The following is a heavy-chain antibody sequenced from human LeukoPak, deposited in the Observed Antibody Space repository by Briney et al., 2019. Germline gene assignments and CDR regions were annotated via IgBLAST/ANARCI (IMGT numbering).Heavy chain of an antibody. CDR3: AKGGDILTAYYNYYYYYYMDV. CDR1: GFTFSSYA. Sequence: GGSLRLSCAASGFTFSSYAMSWVRQAPGKGLEWVSAISGSGGSTYYADSVKGRFTISRDNSKNTLYLQMNSLRAEDTAVYYCAKGGDILTAYYNYYYYYYMDVWGKGTTVTVSS. D-gene: IGHD3-9*01. J-gene: IGHJ6*03. V-gene: IGHV3-23*01. CDR2: ISGSGGST.